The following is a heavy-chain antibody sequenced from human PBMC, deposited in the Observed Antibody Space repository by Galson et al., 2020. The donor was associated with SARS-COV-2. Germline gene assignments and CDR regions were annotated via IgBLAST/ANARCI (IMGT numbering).Heavy chain of an antibody. J-gene: IGHJ6*02. CDR1: GYTFTGFY. CDR3: ARHFGVLITYYYFYGMDV. CDR2: INPKSGDT. V-gene: IGHV1-2*02. Sequence: ASVKVSCKASGYTFTGFYLHWVRQAPGQGLEWMGWINPKSGDTNYAQKFQGRVTMTRDTSITAAYMELNRLTSDDTAIYYCARHFGVLITYYYFYGMDVWGQGTTVTGSS. D-gene: IGHD3-3*01.